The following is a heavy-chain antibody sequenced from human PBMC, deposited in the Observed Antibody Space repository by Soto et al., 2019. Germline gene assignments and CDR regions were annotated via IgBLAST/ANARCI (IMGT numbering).Heavy chain of an antibody. J-gene: IGHJ4*02. CDR2: ISWYDDK. CDR1: GFSLTTSAEG. D-gene: IGHD3-10*01. Sequence: QITLKESGPTLVKPTQTLTLTCTFSGFSLTTSAEGVGWVRQPPGTALEWLALISWYDDKRYSPFLKSRLTITKDTTKKQVVLTMTNMGPEDTATYYCAHRQDGSGNILAYWGQGILVTVSS. V-gene: IGHV2-5*01. CDR3: AHRQDGSGNILAY.